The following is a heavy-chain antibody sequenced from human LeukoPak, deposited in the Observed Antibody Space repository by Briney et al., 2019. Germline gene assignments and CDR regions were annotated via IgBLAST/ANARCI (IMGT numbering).Heavy chain of an antibody. D-gene: IGHD4-11*01. CDR2: IYYSGST. CDR3: ARGPNTAGNYRAFDL. CDR1: GGSISSGGYY. J-gene: IGHJ3*01. V-gene: IGHV4-31*03. Sequence: PSETLSLTCTVSGGSISSGGYYWSWIRQHPGKGLEWIGYIYYSGSTYYNPSLKSRVTISVDTSKNQFSLKLSTVTAADTAVYYCARGPNTAGNYRAFDLWGQGTKVTVSS.